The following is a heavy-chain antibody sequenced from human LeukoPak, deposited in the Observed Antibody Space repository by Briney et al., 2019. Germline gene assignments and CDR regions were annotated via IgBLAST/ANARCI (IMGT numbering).Heavy chain of an antibody. CDR1: GFTFSSYE. CDR3: ARDQECGGDCYSYGMDV. V-gene: IGHV3-48*03. J-gene: IGHJ6*02. D-gene: IGHD2-21*01. CDR2: ISSSGSTI. Sequence: GGSLRLSCAASGFTFSSYEMNWVRQAPGKGLEWVSYISSSGSTIYYADSVKGRFTISRDNAKNSLYLQMNSLRAEDTAVYYCARDQECGGDCYSYGMDVWGRGTTVTVSS.